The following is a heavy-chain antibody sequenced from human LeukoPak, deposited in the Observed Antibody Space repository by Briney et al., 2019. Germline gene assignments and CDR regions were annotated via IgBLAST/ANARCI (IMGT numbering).Heavy chain of an antibody. J-gene: IGHJ4*02. Sequence: GRSLRLSCAASGFTFSSCAMHWVRQAPGKGLEWVAVISYDGSNKYYADSVKGRFTISRDNSKNTLYLQMNSLRAEDTAVYYCARAKGGSCYSGFNYWGQGTLVTVSS. V-gene: IGHV3-30*04. CDR3: ARAKGGSCYSGFNY. CDR1: GFTFSSCA. CDR2: ISYDGSNK. D-gene: IGHD2-15*01.